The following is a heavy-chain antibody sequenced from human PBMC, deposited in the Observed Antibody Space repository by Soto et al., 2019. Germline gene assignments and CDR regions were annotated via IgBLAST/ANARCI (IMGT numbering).Heavy chain of an antibody. CDR1: GFTFESYS. CDR2: ISSGNTI. Sequence: PGGSLRLSCEASGFTFESYSMNWVRQAPGKGLEWVSFISSGNTIFYTDSVKGRFTISRDIAKNSLYLQMNSLRAEDTAVYYCARAFDFWSGFSAFDIWGQGTMVTVSS. D-gene: IGHD3-3*01. J-gene: IGHJ3*02. CDR3: ARAFDFWSGFSAFDI. V-gene: IGHV3-48*01.